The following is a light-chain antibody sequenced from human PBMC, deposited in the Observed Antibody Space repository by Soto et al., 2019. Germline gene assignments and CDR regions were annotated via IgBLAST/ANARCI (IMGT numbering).Light chain of an antibody. J-gene: IGKJ4*01. V-gene: IGKV1-9*01. CDR1: QDVSRS. CDR3: QQLWTYPLT. Sequence: DTPLTQSPSFLSASVGDRVTIACRASQDVSRSVGWYQQKPGTAPKLLISAASTLNSGVPSRFSGSGSGTDFTLTISSLQPEDVATYYCQQLWTYPLTFGGGTKVEI. CDR2: AAS.